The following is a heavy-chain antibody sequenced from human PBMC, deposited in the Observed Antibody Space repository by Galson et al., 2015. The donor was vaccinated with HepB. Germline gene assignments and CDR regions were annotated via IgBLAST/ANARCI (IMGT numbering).Heavy chain of an antibody. V-gene: IGHV3-33*08. CDR2: IWYDGSNM. CDR1: GFTFSTYA. D-gene: IGHD5-18*01. J-gene: IGHJ4*02. Sequence: SLRLSCAASGFTFSTYAMHWVRQAPGKGLEWVAFIWYDGSNMYYTDSVKGRFIISRDNSKNTVYLQMNSLRAEDTAVYYCARGGGYSYGYPFDYWGQGTLVTVSS. CDR3: ARGGGYSYGYPFDY.